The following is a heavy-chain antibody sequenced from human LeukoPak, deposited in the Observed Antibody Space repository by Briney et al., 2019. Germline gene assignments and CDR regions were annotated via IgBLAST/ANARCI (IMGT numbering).Heavy chain of an antibody. CDR2: INPSGGST. CDR3: ARDREPYLGYCSGGSCLALSYPNDY. CDR1: GYTFTGYY. V-gene: IGHV1-46*01. D-gene: IGHD2-15*01. Sequence: ASVKVSCKASGYTFTGYYMHWVRQAPGQGLEWMGIINPSGGSTSYAQKFQGRVTMTRDMSTSTVYMELSSLRSEDTAVYYCARDREPYLGYCSGGSCLALSYPNDYWGQGTLVTVSS. J-gene: IGHJ4*02.